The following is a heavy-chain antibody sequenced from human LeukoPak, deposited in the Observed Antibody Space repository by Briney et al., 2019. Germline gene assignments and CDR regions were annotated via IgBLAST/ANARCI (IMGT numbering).Heavy chain of an antibody. Sequence: ATVKVSCKVSGDTLTELSMHWVRQAPGQGLEWMGWINPNSGGTNYAQKFQGRVTMTRDTSISTAYMELSRLRSDDTAVYYCARGLKYRGRMTTVTFYIDYWGQGTLVTVSS. D-gene: IGHD4-11*01. CDR2: INPNSGGT. J-gene: IGHJ4*02. V-gene: IGHV1-2*02. CDR1: GDTLTELS. CDR3: ARGLKYRGRMTTVTFYIDY.